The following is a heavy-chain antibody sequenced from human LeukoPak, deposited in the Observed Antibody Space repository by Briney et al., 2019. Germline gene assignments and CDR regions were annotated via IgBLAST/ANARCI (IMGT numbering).Heavy chain of an antibody. CDR2: IIPIFGTA. CDR1: GGTFSSYA. CDR3: ARKHATAAGSPGVMDV. V-gene: IGHV1-69*15. D-gene: IGHD6-13*01. Sequence: SVKVSCKASGGTFSSYAISWVRQAPGQGLEWMGRIIPIFGTANYAQKFQGRVTITADESTSTAYMELSSLRSEDTAVYYCARKHATAAGSPGVMDVWGQGTTVTVSS. J-gene: IGHJ6*02.